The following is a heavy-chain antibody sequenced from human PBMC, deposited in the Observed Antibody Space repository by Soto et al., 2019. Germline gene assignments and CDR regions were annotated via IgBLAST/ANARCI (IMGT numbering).Heavy chain of an antibody. J-gene: IGHJ6*02. CDR1: GRPISSSSYY. Sequence: SEPLSLTYNVSGRPISSSSYYWCWIRQPPGKGLEWIGSIYYSGSTYYNPSLKSRVTISVDTSKNQFSLKLSSVTAADTAVYYCARHWGDYGSGSYPYGMDVWGQGTTVT. D-gene: IGHD3-10*01. CDR2: IYYSGST. CDR3: ARHWGDYGSGSYPYGMDV. V-gene: IGHV4-39*01.